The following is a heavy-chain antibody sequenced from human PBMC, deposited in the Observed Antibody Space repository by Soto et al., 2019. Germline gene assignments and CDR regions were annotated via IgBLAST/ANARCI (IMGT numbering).Heavy chain of an antibody. D-gene: IGHD4-17*01. Sequence: PSVTLSVTCTAAGGSIRSSSRCWAWNRQPPGKGLEWIGCFYYSGSTNYNPSLKSRVTISVDTTKNQFSLKLYSVTTADTAMYYCARLPWADYGGIFDPWGQGTLVTVSS. CDR1: GGSIRSSSRC. CDR3: ARLPWADYGGIFDP. V-gene: IGHV4-39*07. J-gene: IGHJ5*02. CDR2: FYYSGST.